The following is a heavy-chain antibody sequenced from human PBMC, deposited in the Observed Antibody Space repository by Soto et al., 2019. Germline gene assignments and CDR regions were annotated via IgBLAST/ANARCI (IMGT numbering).Heavy chain of an antibody. Sequence: PGGSLRLSCAASGFTFSSYAMSWVRQAPGKGLEWVSAISNSGRTIYYADSVKGRFTISRDNAKDSLFLQMDSLRAEDTAVYYCASPLVTAPHDAFDIWGQGTMVTVS. CDR1: GFTFSSYA. J-gene: IGHJ3*02. V-gene: IGHV3-48*03. CDR3: ASPLVTAPHDAFDI. CDR2: ISNSGRTI. D-gene: IGHD2-21*02.